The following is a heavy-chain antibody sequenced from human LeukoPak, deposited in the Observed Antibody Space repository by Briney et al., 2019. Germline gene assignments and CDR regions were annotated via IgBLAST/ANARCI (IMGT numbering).Heavy chain of an antibody. V-gene: IGHV3-23*01. J-gene: IGHJ4*02. Sequence: GGSLRPSCAASGFTVSSNYMSWVRQAPGKGLEWVSAISGSGGSTYYADSVKGRFTISRDNSKNTLYLQMNSLRAEDTAVYYCAKLVAARDDYWGQGTLVTVSS. D-gene: IGHD6-6*01. CDR1: GFTVSSNY. CDR2: ISGSGGST. CDR3: AKLVAARDDY.